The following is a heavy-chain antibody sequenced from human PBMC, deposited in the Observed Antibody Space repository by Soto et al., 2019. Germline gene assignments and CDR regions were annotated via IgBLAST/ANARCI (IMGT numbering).Heavy chain of an antibody. J-gene: IGHJ4*02. V-gene: IGHV5-51*01. CDR3: ARPSYCTGGSCYFEI. D-gene: IGHD2-15*01. Sequence: PGASLKVSWKASGYTFTEYWIGWVRQMPGKGLEWMGIIYPGDSDTRYSPSFQGQVTMSADKSISTAYLQLNSLKASDTAIYYCARPSYCTGGSCYFEIWGQGTLGTVS. CDR2: IYPGDSDT. CDR1: GYTFTEYW.